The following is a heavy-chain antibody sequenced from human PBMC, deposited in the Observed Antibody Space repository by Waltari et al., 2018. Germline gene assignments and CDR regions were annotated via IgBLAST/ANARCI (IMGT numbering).Heavy chain of an antibody. D-gene: IGHD5-18*01. CDR2: ISGEGSGT. V-gene: IGHV3-74*01. Sequence: EVQLVESGGGLVQPGGSLRLSCAASGFTFSYYWMHWVRQAPGKGLVWVSIISGEGSGTSNADSVMGRLTISVDNAKNTLYLQMNSLRAEDTAVYYCARDGYSYGLGTFDIWGQGTMVTVSS. CDR1: GFTFSYYW. J-gene: IGHJ3*02. CDR3: ARDGYSYGLGTFDI.